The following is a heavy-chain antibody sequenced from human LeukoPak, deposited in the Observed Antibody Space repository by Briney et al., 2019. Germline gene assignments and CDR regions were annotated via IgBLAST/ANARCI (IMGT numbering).Heavy chain of an antibody. D-gene: IGHD3-10*01. Sequence: ASVNVSSKASGYTFTIYGISWVRQAPGQGLAWMGWISAYNGNTNYAQKLQGRVTITTDTSTSTAYMELRSLRSDDTAVYYCARVVPFGELGDYFDYWGQGTLVTVSS. CDR1: GYTFTIYG. V-gene: IGHV1-18*04. CDR2: ISAYNGNT. CDR3: ARVVPFGELGDYFDY. J-gene: IGHJ4*02.